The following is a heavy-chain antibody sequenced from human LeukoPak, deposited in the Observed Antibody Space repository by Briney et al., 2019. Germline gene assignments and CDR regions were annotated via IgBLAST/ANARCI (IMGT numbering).Heavy chain of an antibody. CDR1: GGSFSGYY. V-gene: IGHV4-34*01. Sequence: SETLSLTCAVYGGSFSGYYWSWTCQPPGKGLEWIGEINHSGSTNYNPSLKSRVTISVDTSKNQFSLKLSSVTAADTAVYYCARAPSYYYYYMDVWGKGTTVTVSS. CDR2: INHSGST. CDR3: ARAPSYYYYYMDV. J-gene: IGHJ6*03.